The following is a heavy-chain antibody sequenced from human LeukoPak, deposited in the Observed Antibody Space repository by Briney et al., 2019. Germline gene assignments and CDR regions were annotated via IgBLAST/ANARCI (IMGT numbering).Heavy chain of an antibody. CDR1: GGSISSSSYY. Sequence: SETLSLTCTVSGGSISSSSYYWNWIRQPLGKGLEWIGEINHSGSTNYNPSLKSRVTISVDTSKIQLSLKLSSVSAADTAVYYCARRVYDSSAYYFSARRETYIDYWGQGTLVTVSS. J-gene: IGHJ4*02. CDR2: INHSGST. CDR3: ARRVYDSSAYYFSARRETYIDY. D-gene: IGHD3-22*01. V-gene: IGHV4-39*07.